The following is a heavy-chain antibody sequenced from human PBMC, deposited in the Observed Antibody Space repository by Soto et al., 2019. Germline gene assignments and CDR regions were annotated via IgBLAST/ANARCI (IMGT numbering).Heavy chain of an antibody. CDR2: ISYDGSDK. V-gene: IGHV3-30*18. CDR3: GKFSDIEVPGMGDWFDP. Sequence: QVQLEESGGGVVQPGRSLRLSCKASGFTFTSYGMHWVRQAPGKGLEWVALISYDGSDKLYADSVEGRFTISRDNSKNTVYLQMNSLRIEDTAMYHCGKFSDIEVPGMGDWFDPWGQGTVVTVTS. CDR1: GFTFTSYG. J-gene: IGHJ5*02. D-gene: IGHD6-19*01.